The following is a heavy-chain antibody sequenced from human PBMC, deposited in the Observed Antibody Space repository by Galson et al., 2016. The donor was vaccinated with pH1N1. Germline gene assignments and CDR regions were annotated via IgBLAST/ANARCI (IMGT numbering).Heavy chain of an antibody. Sequence: SLRLSCAASGFTFSSYAMTWVRQAPGKGLEWVSTISGSGDSTYYTDSVKGRFTISRDNSKSTLYLQMNSLRAEDTGIYYCARDLQGVGEHYFDSWGQGTLVTVSS. CDR3: ARDLQGVGEHYFDS. V-gene: IGHV3-23*01. D-gene: IGHD3-10*01. J-gene: IGHJ4*02. CDR2: ISGSGDST. CDR1: GFTFSSYA.